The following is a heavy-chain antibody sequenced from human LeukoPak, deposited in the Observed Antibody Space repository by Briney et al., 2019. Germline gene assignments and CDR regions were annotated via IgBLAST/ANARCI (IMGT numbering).Heavy chain of an antibody. CDR2: IIPIFGTA. CDR3: AREPYRGYYYYYMDV. D-gene: IGHD1-14*01. V-gene: IGHV1-69*05. CDR1: GGTFSSYA. Sequence: SVKVSCKASGGTFSSYAISWVRQAPGQGLEWMGGIIPIFGTANYAQKFQGRVTITTDESTSTAYMELSSLRFEDTAVYYCAREPYRGYYYYYMDVWGKGTTVTVSS. J-gene: IGHJ6*03.